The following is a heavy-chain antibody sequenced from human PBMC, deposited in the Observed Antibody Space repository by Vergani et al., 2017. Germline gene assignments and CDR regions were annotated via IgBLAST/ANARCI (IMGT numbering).Heavy chain of an antibody. J-gene: IGHJ6*02. D-gene: IGHD2-21*01. CDR3: ARDPRGYCGDPEDYYYGMDV. Sequence: QVQLVQSGAEVKKPGSSVKVSCKASGATFRSNTISWVRQVPGQGLEWMGRIIPVLGKTKYAQDFQGRLTITADTPTSTAYMERTSLRSQDTAVYYCARDPRGYCGDPEDYYYGMDVWGQGTTVTVSS. CDR2: IIPVLGKT. CDR1: GATFRSNT. V-gene: IGHV1-69*08.